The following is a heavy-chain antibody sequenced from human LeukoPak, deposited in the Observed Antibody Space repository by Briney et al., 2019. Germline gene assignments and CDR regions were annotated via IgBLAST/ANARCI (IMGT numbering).Heavy chain of an antibody. CDR1: GYSFTNHA. D-gene: IGHD3-22*01. V-gene: IGHV1-3*01. Sequence: ASVKVSCKASGYSFTNHAIHWVRQAPGQRLEWMGWINVGNANTKYSQMFQGRVTITRGTSANTAYMELSSLRSEDTAVYYCARGVYGGYYDSSGYYYFQHWGQGTLVTVSS. CDR2: INVGNANT. J-gene: IGHJ1*01. CDR3: ARGVYGGYYDSSGYYYFQH.